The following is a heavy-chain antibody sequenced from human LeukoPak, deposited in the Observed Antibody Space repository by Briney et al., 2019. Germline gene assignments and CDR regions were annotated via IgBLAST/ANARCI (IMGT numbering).Heavy chain of an antibody. CDR1: GGSISSSNYY. CDR2: IYSSGST. V-gene: IGHV4-39*01. CDR3: ARHGVTSSGYYWD. J-gene: IGHJ4*02. Sequence: SETLSLTCTVSGGSISSSNYYWGSIRQPPGKGLEWIGSIYSSGSTYYNPSLKSRVTISVDTSKNQVSLKLSSVTAADTAVYYCARHGVTSSGYYWDWGQGTLATVSS. D-gene: IGHD3-22*01.